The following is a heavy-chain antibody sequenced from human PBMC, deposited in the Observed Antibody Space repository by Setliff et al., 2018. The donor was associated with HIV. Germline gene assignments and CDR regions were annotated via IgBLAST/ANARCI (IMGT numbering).Heavy chain of an antibody. CDR2: INPSTSEV. D-gene: IGHD1-1*01. Sequence: GESLKISCKDSGYKFTSYWVGWVRQMPGRGLEWMGFINPSTSEVRYRPSLQGQVTMSVDKSISTAFLQWSSLAASDTAMYYCAREIRTIEGGALDTWGQGTLVTVSS. CDR1: GYKFTSYW. J-gene: IGHJ3*02. CDR3: AREIRTIEGGALDT. V-gene: IGHV5-51*01.